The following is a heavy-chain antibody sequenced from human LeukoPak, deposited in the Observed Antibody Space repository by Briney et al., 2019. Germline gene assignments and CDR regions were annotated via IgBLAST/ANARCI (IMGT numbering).Heavy chain of an antibody. D-gene: IGHD2-21*01. J-gene: IGHJ6*03. CDR1: GFTFSSYG. CDR3: AKDLAGLFGYYYYYMDV. V-gene: IGHV3-30*02. CDR2: IRYDGSNK. Sequence: PGGSLRLSCAASGFTFSSYGMHWVRQAPGKGLEWVAFIRYDGSNKYYADSVKGRFTISRDNSKNTLYLQMNSLRAEDTAVYYCAKDLAGLFGYYYYYMDVWGKGTTVTVSS.